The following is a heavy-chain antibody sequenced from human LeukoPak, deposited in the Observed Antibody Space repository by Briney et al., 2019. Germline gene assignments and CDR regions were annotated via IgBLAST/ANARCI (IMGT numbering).Heavy chain of an antibody. V-gene: IGHV1-2*02. CDR3: ARVRIGQQLDKYYYYAMDV. Sequence: GAAVKLTCQTSGYTFTDYYMHWVRQAPGQGLEWMGWINPNSGGTNYAQKFQGRVTMTTDTSISTAYMEVSRLGSDDTAVYYCARVRIGQQLDKYYYYAMDVWGQG. D-gene: IGHD6-13*01. CDR2: INPNSGGT. CDR1: GYTFTDYY. J-gene: IGHJ6*02.